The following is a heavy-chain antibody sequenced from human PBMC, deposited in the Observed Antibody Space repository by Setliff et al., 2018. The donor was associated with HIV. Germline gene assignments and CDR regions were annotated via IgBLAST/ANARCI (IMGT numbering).Heavy chain of an antibody. CDR3: ASHAPYTSSWNAAAFDI. J-gene: IGHJ3*02. CDR1: GGSISGYY. D-gene: IGHD6-13*01. V-gene: IGHV4-59*01. CDR2: ITYSGST. Sequence: SETLSLTCTVSGGSISGYYWSWIRQPPGKGLEWIGYITYSGSTKYNPSLKSRVTISIDTSKNQFSLKLSSVTPADTAVYYCASHAPYTSSWNAAAFDIWGQGTMVTVTS.